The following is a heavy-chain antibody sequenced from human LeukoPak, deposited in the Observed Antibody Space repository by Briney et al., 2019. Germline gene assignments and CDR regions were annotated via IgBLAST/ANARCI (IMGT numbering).Heavy chain of an antibody. Sequence: PSETLSLTCAVSGYSISSGCYWGWIRQPPGKGLEWIGSIYHSGSTYYNPSLKSRVTISVDTSKNQFSLKLSSVTAADTAVYYCARDSRYYDSSGYYYWTGWGQGTLVTVSS. V-gene: IGHV4-38-2*02. J-gene: IGHJ4*02. CDR3: ARDSRYYDSSGYYYWTG. CDR2: IYHSGST. CDR1: GYSISSGCY. D-gene: IGHD3-22*01.